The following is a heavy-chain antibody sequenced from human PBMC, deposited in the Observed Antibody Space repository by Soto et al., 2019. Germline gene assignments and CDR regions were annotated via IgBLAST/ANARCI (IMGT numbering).Heavy chain of an antibody. CDR2: IIPMFGTA. Sequence: QVQLVQSGAEVKKPESSVKVSCKAPGGTFSTYAISWVRQAPGQGLEWMGGIIPMFGTANYAQRFQDRVTTTADESTNTVYMELSSLRSEDTAVYFCVSGIQLWLRRINNGYSGWGQGTLVTVSS. V-gene: IGHV1-69*12. CDR3: VSGIQLWLRRINNGYSG. D-gene: IGHD5-18*01. J-gene: IGHJ4*02. CDR1: GGTFSTYA.